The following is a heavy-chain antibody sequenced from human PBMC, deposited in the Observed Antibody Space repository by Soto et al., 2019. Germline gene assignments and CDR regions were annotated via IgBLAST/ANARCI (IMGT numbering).Heavy chain of an antibody. V-gene: IGHV4-30-2*05. J-gene: IGHJ6*02. CDR3: ARDCTSTSCYDYDYYTLDV. CDR2: IYHSGST. CDR1: GGSISSGGYS. D-gene: IGHD2-2*01. Sequence: PSETLSLTCAVSGGSISSGGYSWSWIRQPPGKGLEWIGYIYHSGSTYYNPSLKSRVTISIDTSKNQFSLKLSSVTAADTAVYYCARDCTSTSCYDYDYYTLDVWGQGTTVTVSS.